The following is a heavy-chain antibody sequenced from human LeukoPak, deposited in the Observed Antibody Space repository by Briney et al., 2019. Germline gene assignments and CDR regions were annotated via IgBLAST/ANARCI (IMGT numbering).Heavy chain of an antibody. CDR1: GFTFSSYG. CDR2: ISYDGSNK. J-gene: IGHJ6*02. V-gene: IGHV3-30*18. D-gene: IGHD3-22*01. Sequence: PGRSLRLSCAASGFTFSSYGMHWVRQAPGEGLEWVAVISYDGSNKYYADSVKGRFTISRDNSKNTLYLQMNSLRAEDTAVYYCAKDHSPDYYDSSGYFDVWGQGTTVTVSS. CDR3: AKDHSPDYYDSSGYFDV.